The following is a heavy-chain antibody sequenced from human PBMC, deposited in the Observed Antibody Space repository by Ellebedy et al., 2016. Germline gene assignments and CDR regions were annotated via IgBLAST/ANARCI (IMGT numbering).Heavy chain of an antibody. V-gene: IGHV5-51*01. Sequence: KVSCKASGDDFASVFIAWVRQMPGKGLEWMGIVFPADSRVTYNPSFQGQVTISADKSIPTAYLQWSSLKASDTAMYYCARRGLVGGWYESWGQGTLVTVSS. CDR1: GDDFASVF. D-gene: IGHD3/OR15-3a*01. J-gene: IGHJ5*01. CDR2: VFPADSRV. CDR3: ARRGLVGGWYES.